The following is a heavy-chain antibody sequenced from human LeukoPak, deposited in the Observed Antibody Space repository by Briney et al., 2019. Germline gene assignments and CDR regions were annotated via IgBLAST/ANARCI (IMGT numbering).Heavy chain of an antibody. D-gene: IGHD3-10*01. CDR3: ARQFGSGLWYFDL. Sequence: KPSETLSLTCTVSGGSISSGSSDYYWGWIRQPPGKGLDWIGSISDSGRTYYNPSLKSRVTVSVDTSKNQFSLNLSSVTAADKAVYYCARQFGSGLWYFDLWGRGTLVTVSS. CDR1: GGSISSGSSDYY. J-gene: IGHJ2*01. CDR2: ISDSGRT. V-gene: IGHV4-39*01.